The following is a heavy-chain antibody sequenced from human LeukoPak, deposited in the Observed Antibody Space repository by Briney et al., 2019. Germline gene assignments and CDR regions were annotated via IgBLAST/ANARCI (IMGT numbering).Heavy chain of an antibody. V-gene: IGHV3-23*01. CDR2: ISSSGGST. CDR1: GFIFSSYA. Sequence: GASLRLFCAASGFIFSSYAMIWVRQATGKGLEGVSDISSSGGSTYYADSVKGRFTISRDNSKNALYLKMNSLRAEDTAVYYCAKGVTTGTTLIGVDYWGQGTLVTVSS. J-gene: IGHJ4*02. CDR3: AKGVTTGTTLIGVDY. D-gene: IGHD1-1*01.